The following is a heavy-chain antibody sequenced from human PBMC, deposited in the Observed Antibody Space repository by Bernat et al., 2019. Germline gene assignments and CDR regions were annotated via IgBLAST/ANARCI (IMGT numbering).Heavy chain of an antibody. CDR1: GFTLSTSW. V-gene: IGHV3-74*01. Sequence: EVQLVETGGGLVQPGGSLRLSCAASGFTLSTSWMHWVRQAPGKGLVWVSRITGDGSSTIYADSVKVRFTISRDKAKNTLYLQMKDLRAEDTAVYYCARDRSYTMDVWGQGTTVTVSS. D-gene: IGHD4-11*01. J-gene: IGHJ6*02. CDR2: ITGDGSST. CDR3: ARDRSYTMDV.